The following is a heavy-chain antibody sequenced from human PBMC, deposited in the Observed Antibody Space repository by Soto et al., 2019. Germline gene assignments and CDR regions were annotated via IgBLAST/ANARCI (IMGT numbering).Heavy chain of an antibody. V-gene: IGHV3-74*01. CDR2: INFDESTT. CDR1: GFTFSNYW. Sequence: EVQLVESGGGLVQPGGSLRLSCAASGFTFSNYWMHWVRQAPGKGLVWVSRINFDESTTTYADSVQGRFTISRDNANNTLYLQLNSLRAEDTAIYYCVTGWRTAGHVYHFDDWGQGAMVTVYS. D-gene: IGHD3-16*01. CDR3: VTGWRTAGHVYHFDD. J-gene: IGHJ4*02.